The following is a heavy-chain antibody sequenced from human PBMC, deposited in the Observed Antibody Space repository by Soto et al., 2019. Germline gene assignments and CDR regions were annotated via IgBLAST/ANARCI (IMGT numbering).Heavy chain of an antibody. CDR2: ISYDGTNR. CDR3: ARESSSTVTTGGGGSAKDY. V-gene: IGHV3-30-3*01. D-gene: IGHD4-17*01. Sequence: QVHLVESGGGVVQPGRSLRLSCAASGLTFSNYAMHWVRQAPGKGLEWVAFISYDGTNRCYPDSVKGRFTISRDNSKNTLYLQMNSLKTEDTAVYYCARESSSTVTTGGGGSAKDYWGQGILVTVSS. J-gene: IGHJ4*02. CDR1: GLTFSNYA.